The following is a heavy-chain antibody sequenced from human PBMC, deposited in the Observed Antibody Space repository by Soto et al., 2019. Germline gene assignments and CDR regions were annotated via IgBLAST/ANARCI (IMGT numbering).Heavy chain of an antibody. CDR2: FIPMFGSS. J-gene: IGHJ3*02. D-gene: IGHD1-1*01. CDR3: ARATEPIEDAGGDAFDI. Sequence: QVQLVQSGAEVKKPGSSVKVACKASGGSFSSYPISWVRQAPGQGLEWMGGFIPMFGSSSYSQRFQGRIMISADESRSTVYIELSSMRSEDTAVYYCARATEPIEDAGGDAFDIWGQGTKVTVSS. V-gene: IGHV1-69*01. CDR1: GGSFSSYP.